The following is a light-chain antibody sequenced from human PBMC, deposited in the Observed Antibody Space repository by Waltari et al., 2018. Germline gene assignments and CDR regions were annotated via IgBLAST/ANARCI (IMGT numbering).Light chain of an antibody. CDR1: QRISSY. CDR2: GSS. J-gene: IGKJ3*01. CDR3: QQAYNRIT. Sequence: DIQMTQSPSFLSASVGDRVTITCRASQRISSYLNWYQQQAGKGPKLLIYGSSSLQSGVPSRFSGTGSGTDFTLTINGLQAEDFATYYCQQAYNRITFGPGTTVDFK. V-gene: IGKV1-39*01.